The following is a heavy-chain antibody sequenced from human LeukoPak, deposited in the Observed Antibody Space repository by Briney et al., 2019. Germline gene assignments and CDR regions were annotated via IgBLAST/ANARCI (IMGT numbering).Heavy chain of an antibody. V-gene: IGHV1-69*06. CDR2: IIPIFGTA. CDR3: ARDRYFDWLGIFDP. J-gene: IGHJ5*02. CDR1: GGTFSSYA. D-gene: IGHD3-9*01. Sequence: SVKVSCKASGGTFSSYAISWVRQAPGQGLEWMGGIIPIFGTANYAQKFQGRVTITADKSTSTAYMELSSLRSEDTAVYYCARDRYFDWLGIFDPWGQGTLVTVSS.